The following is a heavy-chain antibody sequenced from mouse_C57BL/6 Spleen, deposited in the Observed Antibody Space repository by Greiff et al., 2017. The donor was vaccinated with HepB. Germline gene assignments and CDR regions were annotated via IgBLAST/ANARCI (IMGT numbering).Heavy chain of an antibody. V-gene: IGHV1-64*01. CDR1: GYTFTSYW. Sequence: VQLQQPGAELVKPGASVKLSCKASGYTFTSYWMHWVKQRPGQGLEWIGMIHPNSGSTNYNEKFKSKATLTVDKSSSTAYRQLSSLTSEDSAVYYGAREDDYDGGFAYWGQGTLVTVSA. J-gene: IGHJ3*01. CDR2: IHPNSGST. D-gene: IGHD2-4*01. CDR3: AREDDYDGGFAY.